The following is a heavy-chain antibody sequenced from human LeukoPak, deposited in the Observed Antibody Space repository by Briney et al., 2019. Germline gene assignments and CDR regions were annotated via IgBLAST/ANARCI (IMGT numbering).Heavy chain of an antibody. V-gene: IGHV3-21*04. CDR3: ARGPPGRVYDSSKRGLFDP. CDR1: GFTFSSYS. Sequence: KPGGSLRLSCAASGFTFSSYSMNWVRQAPGKGLEWVSSISSSSTSIYYIDSVKGRFTISRDNAKNSLYLQMNSLRAEDTAVYFCARGPPGRVYDSSKRGLFDPWGQGTLVTVSS. D-gene: IGHD3-22*01. J-gene: IGHJ5*02. CDR2: ISSSSTSI.